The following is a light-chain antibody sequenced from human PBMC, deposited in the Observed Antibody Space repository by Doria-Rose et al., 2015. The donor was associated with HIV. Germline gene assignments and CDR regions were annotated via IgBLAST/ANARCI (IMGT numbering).Light chain of an antibody. CDR2: GAS. CDR1: QGISRY. V-gene: IGKV1-9*01. Sequence: TQSPSFLSASVGVRVTITCRASQGISRYLAWYQQKPGKAPTLLIFGASSLQSVVPSRFSGSASGIECTLTISSLQPEDFATYYCQQFDSFPRTYGQGTKVELK. CDR3: QQFDSFPRT. J-gene: IGKJ1*01.